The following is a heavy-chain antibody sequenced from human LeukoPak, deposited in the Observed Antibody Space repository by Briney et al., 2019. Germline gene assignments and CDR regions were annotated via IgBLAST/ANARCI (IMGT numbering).Heavy chain of an antibody. J-gene: IGHJ6*04. V-gene: IGHV3-48*03. CDR1: GFTFSSYE. CDR2: ISSSGSTI. CDR3: ARAPGYYYYGMDV. Sequence: GGSLRLSCAASGFTFSSYEMNWVRQAPGKGLEWVSYISSSGSTIYYADSVKGRFTISRDNAKSSLYLQMNSLRAEDTAVYYCARAPGYYYYGMDVWGKGTTVTVSS.